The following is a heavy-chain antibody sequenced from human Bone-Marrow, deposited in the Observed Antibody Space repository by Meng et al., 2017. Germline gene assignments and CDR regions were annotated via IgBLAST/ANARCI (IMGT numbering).Heavy chain of an antibody. J-gene: IGHJ1*01. D-gene: IGHD6-13*01. CDR3: ARAFFALVEVISYFQH. CDR2: IDPKSGDT. V-gene: IGHV1-2*06. CDR1: GYNFPDYW. Sequence: ASVKVSCKPSGYNFPDYWLHWVRRAPGQGLEWMGRIDPKSGDTHYAQRFQGRVTMTGDTSISTAYMELSGLRSDDTAMYYCARAFFALVEVISYFQHWGQGTLVTVSS.